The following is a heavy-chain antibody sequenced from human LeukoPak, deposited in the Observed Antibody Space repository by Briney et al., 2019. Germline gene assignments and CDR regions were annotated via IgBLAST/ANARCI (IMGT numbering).Heavy chain of an antibody. CDR1: EFTFSNYK. Sequence: GGSLRLSCAASEFTFSNYKMNWVRQAPGKGLEWVSSISSSSSYIYYADSVKGRFTISRDNAKNSLYLQMNSLRAEDTAVYYCARDTGAYYDSGGLDYWGQGTLVTVSS. J-gene: IGHJ4*02. CDR3: ARDTGAYYDSGGLDY. D-gene: IGHD3-22*01. V-gene: IGHV3-21*01. CDR2: ISSSSSYI.